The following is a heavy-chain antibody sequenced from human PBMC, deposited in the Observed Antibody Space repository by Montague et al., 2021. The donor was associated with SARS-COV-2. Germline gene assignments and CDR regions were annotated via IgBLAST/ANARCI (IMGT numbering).Heavy chain of an antibody. CDR3: ARGRIEVSMIVVVLTGASYYMDV. V-gene: IGHV4-34*01. CDR1: GGSLSGHY. D-gene: IGHD3-22*01. J-gene: IGHJ6*03. Sequence: SETLSLTCAVYGGSLSGHYWSWIRQPPGKGLEWIGEINNSGSTNYNPSLKSRVTISVDTPKNQFSLKLHSVTAADTAVYYCARGRIEVSMIVVVLTGASYYMDVWGKGTTVTVSS. CDR2: INNSGST.